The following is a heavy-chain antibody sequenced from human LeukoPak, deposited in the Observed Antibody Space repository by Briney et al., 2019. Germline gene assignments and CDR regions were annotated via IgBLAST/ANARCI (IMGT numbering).Heavy chain of an antibody. CDR1: GFTFTTAW. CDR3: VRALLGSSDY. D-gene: IGHD1-26*01. Sequence: GGSLRLSCAASGFTFTTAWMHWVRQAPGKGLVWVSRINGEGNVITYADSVKGQFTISRDNAKNTLYLQMSSLRAEDTAVYYCVRALLGSSDYWGQGTLVTVSS. J-gene: IGHJ4*02. V-gene: IGHV3-74*01. CDR2: INGEGNVI.